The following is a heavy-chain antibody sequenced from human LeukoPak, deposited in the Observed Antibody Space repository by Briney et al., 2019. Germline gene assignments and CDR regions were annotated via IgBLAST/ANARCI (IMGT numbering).Heavy chain of an antibody. J-gene: IGHJ4*02. V-gene: IGHV3-21*01. Sequence: PGGSLRLSCAASGLTFSSYSMNWVRQAPGKGLEWVSSISTSSSHIYYADSVKGRFTISRDNAKNSLYLQMNSLRAEDTAVYYCARAPYYFDSRGYYSGYWGQGTLVTVSS. CDR3: ARAPYYFDSRGYYSGY. CDR1: GLTFSSYS. D-gene: IGHD3-22*01. CDR2: ISTSSSHI.